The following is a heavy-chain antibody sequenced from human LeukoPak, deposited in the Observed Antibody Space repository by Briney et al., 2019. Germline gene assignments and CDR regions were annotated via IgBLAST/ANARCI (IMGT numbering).Heavy chain of an antibody. V-gene: IGHV3-21*01. D-gene: IGHD2-2*01. J-gene: IGHJ4*02. Sequence: GGSLRLSCAASGFTFSSYSMNWVRQAPGKGLEWVSSISSSSSYIYYADSVKGRFTVSRDNAKNSLYLQMNSLRAEDTAVYYCARVRYCSSTSCYLGFFDYWGQGTLVTVSS. CDR2: ISSSSSYI. CDR3: ARVRYCSSTSCYLGFFDY. CDR1: GFTFSSYS.